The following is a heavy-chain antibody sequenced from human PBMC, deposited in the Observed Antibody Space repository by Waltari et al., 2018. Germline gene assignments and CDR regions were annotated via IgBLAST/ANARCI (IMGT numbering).Heavy chain of an antibody. CDR3: MTLPIFGLVIKNY. CDR1: GYSFTEQF. V-gene: IGHV1-69-2*01. D-gene: IGHD3-3*01. J-gene: IGHJ1*01. Sequence: EVHLTQSGAEVKKPGATVKISCKASGYSFTEQFRHWVRQAPGKGPEWIGRVDPEDGETTLAEKFEGRVTITADTSTDTAYMDLSRLRSEDTALYYCMTLPIFGLVIKNYWGQGTLVTVSS. CDR2: VDPEDGET.